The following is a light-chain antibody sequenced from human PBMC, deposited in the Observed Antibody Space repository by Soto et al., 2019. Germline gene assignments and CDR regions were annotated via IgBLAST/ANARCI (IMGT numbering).Light chain of an antibody. CDR1: QSVSSSY. V-gene: IGKV3D-20*02. Sequence: IVLTQSPFSLSLSPGERATLSCRASQSVSSSYLAWYQQKPGQAPRLLIYGASSRATGIPDRFSGSGSGTDFTLTISRLEPEDFAVYYCQQRSNRPLTFGQGTRLEIK. CDR3: QQRSNRPLT. J-gene: IGKJ5*01. CDR2: GAS.